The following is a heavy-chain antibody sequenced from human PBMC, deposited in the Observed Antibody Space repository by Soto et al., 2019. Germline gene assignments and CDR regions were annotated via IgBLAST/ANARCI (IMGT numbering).Heavy chain of an antibody. Sequence: PSQTLSLTCAISGDSVSSNSAAWNWIRQSPSRGLEWLGRTYYRSKWYNDYAVSVKSRITINPDTSKNQFSLQLNSVTPEDTAVYYCARDLIAVAGIGEPHYYYGMDLWCQGTTVTVSS. V-gene: IGHV6-1*01. CDR3: ARDLIAVAGIGEPHYYYGMDL. J-gene: IGHJ6*02. D-gene: IGHD6-19*01. CDR1: GDSVSSNSAA. CDR2: TYYRSKWYN.